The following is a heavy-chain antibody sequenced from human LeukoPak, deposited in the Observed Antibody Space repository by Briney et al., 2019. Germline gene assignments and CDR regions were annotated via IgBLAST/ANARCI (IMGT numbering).Heavy chain of an antibody. J-gene: IGHJ4*02. Sequence: PSETRSLTCTASGCSISSSSYYWGWIRQPPGKGLERIGSIYYSGSTYYNPSLKSRVTISVDTSKNQFSLKLSSVTAADTAVYYCAVEYCSSTSCYDYWGQGTLVTVSS. CDR1: GCSISSSSYY. CDR2: IYYSGST. D-gene: IGHD2-2*01. V-gene: IGHV4-39*01. CDR3: AVEYCSSTSCYDY.